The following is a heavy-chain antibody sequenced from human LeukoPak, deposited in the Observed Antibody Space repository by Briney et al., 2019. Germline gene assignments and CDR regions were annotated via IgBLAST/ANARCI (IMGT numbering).Heavy chain of an antibody. CDR1: GYTFTSYG. Sequence: ASVKVSCKASGYTFTSYGISWVRQAPGQGLEWMGWINPNSGGTNYAQKFQGRVTMTRDTSISTAYMELSRLRSDDTAVYYCARGGVWGIAAAGSPPYYYYMDVWGKGTTVTVSS. CDR3: ARGGVWGIAAAGSPPYYYYMDV. D-gene: IGHD6-13*01. J-gene: IGHJ6*03. V-gene: IGHV1-2*02. CDR2: INPNSGGT.